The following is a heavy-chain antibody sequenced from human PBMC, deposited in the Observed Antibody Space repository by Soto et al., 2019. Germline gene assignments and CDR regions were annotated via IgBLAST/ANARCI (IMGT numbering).Heavy chain of an antibody. CDR1: GFTFSSYW. V-gene: IGHV3-74*01. Sequence: GGSLRLSCAASGFTFSSYWMHWVRQAPGQGLVWVSRINSDESTTNYADSVKGRFTISRDNAKNTLYLQMNSLRAEDTAVYYCARGVRNYYGVDVWGQGTTVTVSS. CDR3: ARGVRNYYGVDV. J-gene: IGHJ6*02. CDR2: INSDESTT.